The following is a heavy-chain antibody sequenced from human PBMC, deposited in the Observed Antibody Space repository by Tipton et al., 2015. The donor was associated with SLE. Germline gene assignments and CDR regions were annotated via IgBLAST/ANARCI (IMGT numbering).Heavy chain of an antibody. D-gene: IGHD3-10*01. CDR3: ARLLGPQEGVQGVINEVDY. CDR2: IYYSGST. CDR1: GGSISSYY. J-gene: IGHJ4*02. V-gene: IGHV4-59*08. Sequence: TLSLTCTVSGGSISSYYWSWIRQPPGKGLEWIGYIYYSGSTNYNPSLKSRVTISVDTSKNQFSLKLSSVTAADPAVYYCARLLGPQEGVQGVINEVDYWGQGTLVTVSS.